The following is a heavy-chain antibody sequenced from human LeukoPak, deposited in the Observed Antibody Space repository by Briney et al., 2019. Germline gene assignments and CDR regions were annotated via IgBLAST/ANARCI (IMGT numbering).Heavy chain of an antibody. CDR2: ISAYNGNT. J-gene: IGHJ5*02. D-gene: IGHD3-22*01. Sequence: ASVKVSCKASGYTFTSYGISWVRQAPGQGLEWMGWISAYNGNTNYAQKLQGRVTMTTDTSTSTAYMELRSLNSDDTAVYYCARGGGDYYDSSGYYYGYWFDPWGQGTLVTVSS. V-gene: IGHV1-18*01. CDR1: GYTFTSYG. CDR3: ARGGGDYYDSSGYYYGYWFDP.